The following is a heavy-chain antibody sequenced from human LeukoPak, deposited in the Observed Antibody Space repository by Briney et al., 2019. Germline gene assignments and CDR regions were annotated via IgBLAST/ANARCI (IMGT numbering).Heavy chain of an antibody. CDR2: IYHSGST. D-gene: IGHD3-22*01. CDR1: GGSISSGGYY. Sequence: PSQTLSLTCTVSGGSISSGGYYWSWIRQHPGTGLEWIGYIYHSGSTYYNPSLKSRVTISVDRSKNQFSLKLSSVTAADTAVYYCARDGWYYYDSSGYRDAWFDPWGQGTLVTVSS. J-gene: IGHJ5*02. V-gene: IGHV4-30-2*01. CDR3: ARDGWYYYDSSGYRDAWFDP.